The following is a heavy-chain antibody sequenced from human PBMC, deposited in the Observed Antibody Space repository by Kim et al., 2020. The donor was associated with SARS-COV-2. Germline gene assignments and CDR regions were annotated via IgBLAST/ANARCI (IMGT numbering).Heavy chain of an antibody. V-gene: IGHV4-34*01. Sequence: ETLSLTCGVYGGSLSGDFYWTWFRQPPGKGLEWIGEINHKGDTNYSPSLKNRVTMSVDTSRNELFLKMNSVTAADGAVYYCARESGLDYWGQGILVTVTS. CDR1: GGSLSGDFY. J-gene: IGHJ4*02. CDR2: INHKGDT. CDR3: ARESGLDY. D-gene: IGHD3-3*01.